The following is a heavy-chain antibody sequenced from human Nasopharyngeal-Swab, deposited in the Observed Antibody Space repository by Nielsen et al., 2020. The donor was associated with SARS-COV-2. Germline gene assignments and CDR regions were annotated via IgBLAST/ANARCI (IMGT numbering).Heavy chain of an antibody. CDR2: INPNSGGT. V-gene: IGHV1-2*04. CDR1: GYTFTGYY. Sequence: ASVKVSCKASGYTFTGYYMHWVRQAPGQGLEWMGWINPNSGGTNYAQKFQGWVTMTRDTSISTAYMELSRLRSDDTAVYYCARGAPLNYDFWSGYYWPLSWFDPWGQGTLVTVSS. D-gene: IGHD3-3*01. J-gene: IGHJ5*02. CDR3: ARGAPLNYDFWSGYYWPLSWFDP.